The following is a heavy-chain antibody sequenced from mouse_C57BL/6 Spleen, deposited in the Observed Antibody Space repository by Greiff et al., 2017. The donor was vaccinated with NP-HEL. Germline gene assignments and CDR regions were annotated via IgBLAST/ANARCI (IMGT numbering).Heavy chain of an antibody. CDR3: ARRGLGPGGVDY. CDR1: GYAFSSSW. V-gene: IGHV1-82*01. CDR2: IYPGDGDT. D-gene: IGHD4-1*01. J-gene: IGHJ2*01. Sequence: VKLMESGPELVKPGASVKISCKASGYAFSSSWMNWVKQRPGKGLEWIGRIYPGDGDTNYNGKFKGKAPLTADKSSSTAFMKLSSLTSEDSAVYFCARRGLGPGGVDYWGQGTTLTVSS.